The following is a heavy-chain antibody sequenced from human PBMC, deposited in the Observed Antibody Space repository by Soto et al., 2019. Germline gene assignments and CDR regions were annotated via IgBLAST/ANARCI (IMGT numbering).Heavy chain of an antibody. CDR1: GGTFSSYA. CDR2: IIPIFGTA. D-gene: IGHD3-10*01. J-gene: IGHJ5*02. V-gene: IGHV1-69*13. CDR3: ARYYYYGSGSYPPDNWFDP. Sequence: SVKVSCKASGGTFSSYAISWVRQAPGQGFEWMGGIIPIFGTANYAQKFQGRVTITADESTSTAYMELSSLRSEDTAVYYCARYYYYGSGSYPPDNWFDPWGQGTLVTVSS.